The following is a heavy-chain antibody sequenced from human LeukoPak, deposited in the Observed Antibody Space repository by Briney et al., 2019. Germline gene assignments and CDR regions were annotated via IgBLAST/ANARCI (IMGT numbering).Heavy chain of an antibody. J-gene: IGHJ4*02. CDR1: GYTFTSYY. Sequence: ASVKVSCKASGYTFTSYYMHWVRQAPGQGLEWMGIINPSGGSTSYAQKFQGRVTMTTDTSTSTAYMELRSLRSDDTAVYYCARGDYYDSSPTPLFDYWGQGTLVTVSS. V-gene: IGHV1-46*01. CDR2: INPSGGST. CDR3: ARGDYYDSSPTPLFDY. D-gene: IGHD3-22*01.